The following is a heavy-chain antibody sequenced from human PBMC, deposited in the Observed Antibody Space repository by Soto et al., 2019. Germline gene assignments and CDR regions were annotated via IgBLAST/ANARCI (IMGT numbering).Heavy chain of an antibody. CDR3: ASTSGSPHDYYYYGMDV. Sequence: QVQLVQSGAEVKKPGSSVKVSCKASGGTLSSYAISWVRQAPGQGLEWMGGIIPIFGTANYAQKFQGRVTITADESTSTAYMELSSLRSEDTAVYYCASTSGSPHDYYYYGMDVWGQGTTVTVSS. CDR2: IIPIFGTA. D-gene: IGHD6-25*01. CDR1: GGTLSSYA. J-gene: IGHJ6*02. V-gene: IGHV1-69*01.